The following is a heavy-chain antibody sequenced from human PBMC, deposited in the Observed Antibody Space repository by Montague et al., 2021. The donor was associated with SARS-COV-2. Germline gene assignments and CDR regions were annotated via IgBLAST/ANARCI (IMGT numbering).Heavy chain of an antibody. CDR3: ARGGAMNGFDP. CDR1: GGSISSYY. V-gene: IGHV4-59*01. J-gene: IGHJ5*02. D-gene: IGHD2-2*01. Sequence: SETLSLTCTVSGGSISSYYWSWIRQPPGKGLEWIGYINYSGSTNYNPSIKSRVTISVDTSKNQFSLKLSSVTAADTAVYYCARGGAMNGFDPWGQGTLVTVSS. CDR2: INYSGST.